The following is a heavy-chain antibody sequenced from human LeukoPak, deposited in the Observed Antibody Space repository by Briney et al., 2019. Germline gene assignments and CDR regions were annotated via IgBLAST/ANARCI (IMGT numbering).Heavy chain of an antibody. D-gene: IGHD6-19*01. CDR1: GSTFSSYG. J-gene: IGHJ4*02. CDR3: DRLLRSGWSCFDY. CDR2: IDSDGSST. V-gene: IGHV3-74*01. Sequence: PGGSLTLSCAVSGSTFSSYGISWARQAPRNGRVWVSRIDSDGSSTSYADSVEGRFTISRDNASNPEYLQMNSLRAEHTAVDCCDRLLRSGWSCFDYWGQGTMVTVCS.